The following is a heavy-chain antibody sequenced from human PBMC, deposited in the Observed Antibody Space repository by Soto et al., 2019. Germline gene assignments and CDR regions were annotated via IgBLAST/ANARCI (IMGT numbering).Heavy chain of an antibody. J-gene: IGHJ4*02. CDR2: IYQSGST. Sequence: QVQLQESGPGLVKPSGTLSLTCAVSGGSISSSSWWSWVRQPPGKGLEWIGEIYQSGSTNYNPSLKSRVTISVNTHKTQFSLKLSAVTGADAAVYYGARGGGYWIGGSCQSLGYWGQGTLVTVSS. V-gene: IGHV4-4*02. CDR1: GGSISSSSW. CDR3: ARGGGYWIGGSCQSLGY. D-gene: IGHD2-15*01.